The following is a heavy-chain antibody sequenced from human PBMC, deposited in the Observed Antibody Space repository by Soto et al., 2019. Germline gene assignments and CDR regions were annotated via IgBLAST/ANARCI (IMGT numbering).Heavy chain of an antibody. CDR3: AKEVHCGVGSCSWSEGFDY. V-gene: IGHV3-30*18. D-gene: IGHD2-15*01. CDR1: GFIFSSYG. Sequence: QVQLVESGGGVVQPGRSLRLSCAASGFIFSSYGMHWVRQAPGKGLEWVAVISYEGSHTYYADSVKGRFTITRDNSKNALYLQKNSLRPEDTAVYYWAKEVHCGVGSCSWSEGFDYWGQGTLLTVSS. CDR2: ISYEGSHT. J-gene: IGHJ4*02.